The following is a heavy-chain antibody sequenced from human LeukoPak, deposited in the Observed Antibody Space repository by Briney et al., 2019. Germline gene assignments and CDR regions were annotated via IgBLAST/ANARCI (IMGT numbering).Heavy chain of an antibody. Sequence: ASVKVSCKASGYTFTSYDINWVRQATGQGLEWMGWMNPNSGNTGYAQKFQGRVTMTRNTSISTAYMELSSLRSEDTAVYYCAGVEPNDYGDLHSDYWGQGTLVTVSS. CDR1: GYTFTSYD. CDR2: MNPNSGNT. J-gene: IGHJ4*02. V-gene: IGHV1-8*01. D-gene: IGHD4-17*01. CDR3: AGVEPNDYGDLHSDY.